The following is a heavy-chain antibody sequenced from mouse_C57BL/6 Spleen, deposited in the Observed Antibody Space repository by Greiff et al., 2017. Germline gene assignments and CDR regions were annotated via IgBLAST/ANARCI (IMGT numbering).Heavy chain of an antibody. J-gene: IGHJ1*03. CDR2: ISSGSSTI. V-gene: IGHV5-17*01. Sequence: EVKLVESGGGLVKPGGSLKLSCAASGFTFSDYGMHWVRQAPEKGLEWVAYISSGSSTIYYADTVKGRFTISRDNAKNTLFLQMTSLRSEDTAMYYCARRRSVGYFDVWAQGPRSPSPQ. CDR3: ARRRSVGYFDV. CDR1: GFTFSDYG.